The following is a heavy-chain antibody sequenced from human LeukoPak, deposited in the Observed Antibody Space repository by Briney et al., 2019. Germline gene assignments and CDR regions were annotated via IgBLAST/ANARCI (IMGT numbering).Heavy chain of an antibody. J-gene: IGHJ3*02. V-gene: IGHV3-15*01. CDR3: TTGSGSSSWDAFDI. Sequence: PGGSLRLSCAASGFTFSNAWMSWVRQAPGKGLEGVGRIKSKTDRGTTDYAAPVKGRFTISRDDSKNTLYLQMNSLKTEDTAVYYCTTGSGSSSWDAFDIWGQGTMVTVSS. D-gene: IGHD6-13*01. CDR1: GFTFSNAW. CDR2: IKSKTDRGTT.